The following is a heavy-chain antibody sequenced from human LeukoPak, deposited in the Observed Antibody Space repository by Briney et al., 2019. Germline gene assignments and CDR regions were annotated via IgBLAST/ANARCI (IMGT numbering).Heavy chain of an antibody. V-gene: IGHV4-39*01. Sequence: KPSETLSLTCTVSGGSISSSSHFWSWIRQPPGKGLEWIGSIYYSGNTYYNSSLKSQVTISVDTSKNQFSLKLSSVTAADTAVYYCARHENIVVVVAATGFDNWGQGTLVTVSS. J-gene: IGHJ4*02. CDR1: GGSISSSSHF. CDR3: ARHENIVVVVAATGFDN. CDR2: IYYSGNT. D-gene: IGHD2-15*01.